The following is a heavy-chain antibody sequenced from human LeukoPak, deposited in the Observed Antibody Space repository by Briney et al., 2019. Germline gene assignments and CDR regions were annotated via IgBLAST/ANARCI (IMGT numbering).Heavy chain of an antibody. V-gene: IGHV3-23*01. J-gene: IGHJ4*02. Sequence: PGGSLRLSCAASGFTFSSYAMSWVRQAPGKGLEWVSAISGSGGSTYYADSVKGRFTISRDNSKNTLHLQMNSLRAEDTAVYYCAKTDLVVVAATHTFDYWGQGTLVTVSS. D-gene: IGHD2-15*01. CDR2: ISGSGGST. CDR3: AKTDLVVVAATHTFDY. CDR1: GFTFSSYA.